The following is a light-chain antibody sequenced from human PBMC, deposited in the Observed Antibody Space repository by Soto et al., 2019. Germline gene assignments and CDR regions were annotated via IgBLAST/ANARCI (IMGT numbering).Light chain of an antibody. CDR3: QQRSNWPLVIT. J-gene: IGKJ5*01. CDR1: RSVRTK. CDR2: GAS. Sequence: EIVMTQSPATLSVSPWERATLSCRASRSVRTKLAWYQQKPGQAPRLLLYGASARATGIPVRFSGSGSGTEFTLTISSLQSEDFAVYYCQQRSNWPLVITFGQGTRLEIK. V-gene: IGKV3-15*01.